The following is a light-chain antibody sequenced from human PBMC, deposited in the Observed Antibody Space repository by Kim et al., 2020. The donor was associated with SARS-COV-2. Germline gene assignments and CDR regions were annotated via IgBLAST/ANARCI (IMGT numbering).Light chain of an antibody. CDR2: GAS. CDR3: QQYNNWTPVLT. Sequence: EIVMTQSPAPLSVSPGERATLSCRASQSVSSNLAWYQQKPGQAPRLLIYGASTRATGIPARFSGSGSGTEFTLTISSLQSEDFAVYYCQQYNNWTPVLTFGGGTKVDIK. V-gene: IGKV3-15*01. CDR1: QSVSSN. J-gene: IGKJ4*01.